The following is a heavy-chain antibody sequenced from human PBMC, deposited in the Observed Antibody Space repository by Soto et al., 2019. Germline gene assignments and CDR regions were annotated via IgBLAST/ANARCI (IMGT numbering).Heavy chain of an antibody. Sequence: QVQLVQSVAEVKKPGASVKVSCKASGYTFTIYGISCVRQAPGQGLEWMGWISGYNVNTDYAQNLQDRVTLTTDASTSSVYMELRSLRSDDTAVYYCARVDYYDSSCYYGYWGQGTLITGSS. CDR1: GYTFTIYG. J-gene: IGHJ4*02. V-gene: IGHV1-18*04. D-gene: IGHD3-22*01. CDR2: ISGYNVNT. CDR3: ARVDYYDSSCYYGY.